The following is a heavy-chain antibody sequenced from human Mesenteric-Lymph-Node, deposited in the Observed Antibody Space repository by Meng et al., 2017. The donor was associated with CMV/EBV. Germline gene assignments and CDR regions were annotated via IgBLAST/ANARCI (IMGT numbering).Heavy chain of an antibody. J-gene: IGHJ5*02. CDR2: IYSSGST. CDR1: GLTVSSNY. V-gene: IGHV3-53*01. Sequence: GGSLRLSCAASGLTVSSNYMSWVRQAPGKGLEWVSVIYSSGSTYYADSVKGRFTISRDELKNTLYLQMNSLRAEDTAMYYCARVAAGAQYNWLDPWGQGTLVTVSS. CDR3: ARVAAGAQYNWLDP. D-gene: IGHD6-13*01.